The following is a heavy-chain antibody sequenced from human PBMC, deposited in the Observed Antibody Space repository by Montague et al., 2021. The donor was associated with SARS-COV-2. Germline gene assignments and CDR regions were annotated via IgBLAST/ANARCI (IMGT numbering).Heavy chain of an antibody. Sequence: SETLSLTCTVSGDSISGYFWCWIRQPPGKGLERMGYIYYTWVVDYNPSLRGRRTLSVDTSSDQVSLRLTSMSTADTAVYYCARAKRLYDSAGVFKYGMDVWGPGTTVIVSS. CDR2: IYYTWVV. D-gene: IGHD3-22*01. CDR1: GDSISGYF. CDR3: ARAKRLYDSAGVFKYGMDV. V-gene: IGHV4-59*01. J-gene: IGHJ6*02.